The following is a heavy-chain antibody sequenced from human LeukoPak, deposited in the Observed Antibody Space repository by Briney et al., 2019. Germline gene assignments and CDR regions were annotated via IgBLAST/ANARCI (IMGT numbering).Heavy chain of an antibody. CDR2: IRSKANSYAT. J-gene: IGHJ3*02. Sequence: GGSLKLSCAASGFTFSGSAMHWVRQASGKGLEWVGRIRSKANSYATAYAASVKGRFTISRDDSKNTAYLQMNSLKTEDTAVYYCTRYAWIQLGMHAFDIWGQGTMVTVSS. V-gene: IGHV3-73*01. CDR3: TRYAWIQLGMHAFDI. CDR1: GFTFSGSA. D-gene: IGHD5-18*01.